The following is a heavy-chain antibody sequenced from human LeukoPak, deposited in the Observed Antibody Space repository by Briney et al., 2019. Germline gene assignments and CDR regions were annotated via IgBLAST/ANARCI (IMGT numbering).Heavy chain of an antibody. J-gene: IGHJ4*02. V-gene: IGHV4-34*01. D-gene: IGHD2-8*01. CDR3: ASRRSSGVCDY. CDR2: INHSGST. CDR1: GGSFSGYY. Sequence: SETLSLTCAVYGGSFSGYYWSWIRQPPGKGLEWIGEINHSGSTNYNPSLKSRVTISVDTSENQFSLKLSSVTAADTAVYYCASRRSSGVCDYWGQGTLVTVSS.